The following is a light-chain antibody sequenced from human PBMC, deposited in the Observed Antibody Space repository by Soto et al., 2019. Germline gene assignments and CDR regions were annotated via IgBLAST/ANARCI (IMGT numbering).Light chain of an antibody. V-gene: IGKV3-11*01. J-gene: IGKJ5*01. CDR1: QSVSSY. CDR2: DAS. CDR3: QQRSSWPS. Sequence: EIVFTQCPATLSLSPGERATLSCRASQSVSSYLAWYQQRPGQAPRLLIYDASNTATGTPARFSGSGSGTDFTLTISSLEPEDLAVYYCQQRSSWPSFGQGTRLEIK.